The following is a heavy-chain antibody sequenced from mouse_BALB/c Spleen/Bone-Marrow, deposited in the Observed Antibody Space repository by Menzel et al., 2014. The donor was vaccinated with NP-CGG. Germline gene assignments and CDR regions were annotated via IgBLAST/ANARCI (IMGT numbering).Heavy chain of an antibody. Sequence: EVQLQQSGAELVKPGASVKLSCTASGFNIKDTYMHWVKQRPEQGLEWIGRIDPANGNTKYDPKFQGKATITADTSSNTAYLQLSSLTSEDTAVYYCARYNYGSSQFAYWGQGTLVTVSA. V-gene: IGHV14-3*02. J-gene: IGHJ3*01. CDR2: IDPANGNT. D-gene: IGHD1-1*01. CDR1: GFNIKDTY. CDR3: ARYNYGSSQFAY.